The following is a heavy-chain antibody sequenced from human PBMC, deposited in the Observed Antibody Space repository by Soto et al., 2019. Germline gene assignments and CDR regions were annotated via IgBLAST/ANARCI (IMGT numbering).Heavy chain of an antibody. D-gene: IGHD6-19*01. V-gene: IGHV4-59*08. Sequence: ETLSLTCTVSGGSISSYYWSWIRQPPGKGLEWIGYIYYSGSTNYNPSLKSRVTISVDTSKNQFSLKLSSVTAADTAVYYCARRNGYSSGWYDYWGQGTLVTVSS. CDR2: IYYSGST. CDR3: ARRNGYSSGWYDY. CDR1: GGSISSYY. J-gene: IGHJ4*02.